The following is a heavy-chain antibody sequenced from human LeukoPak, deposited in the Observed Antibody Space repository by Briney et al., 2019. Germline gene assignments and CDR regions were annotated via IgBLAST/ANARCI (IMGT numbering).Heavy chain of an antibody. CDR1: GGSFSGYY. J-gene: IGHJ4*02. D-gene: IGHD4-17*01. Sequence: SETLSLTCAVYGGSFSGYYWSLIRQPPGKGLEWIGEVNHSGSTNYNPSLKSRVTISVDTSKNQFSLKLSSVTAADTAVYYCARQDDYLFDYWGQGTLVTVSS. V-gene: IGHV4-34*01. CDR3: ARQDDYLFDY. CDR2: VNHSGST.